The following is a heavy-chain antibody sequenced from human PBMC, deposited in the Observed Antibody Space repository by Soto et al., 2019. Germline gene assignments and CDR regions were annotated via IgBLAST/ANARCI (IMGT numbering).Heavy chain of an antibody. CDR2: ISGSGDST. V-gene: IGHV3-23*01. Sequence: KGLEWVSAISGSGDSTYYADSVRGRFTISRDNSKNTLYLQMNSLRDGDTAVYYCFFFQAEDGIRDTVPVSAFLLNRSSDL. J-gene: IGHJ2*01. CDR3: FFFQAEDGIRDTVPVSAFLLNRSSDL. D-gene: IGHD2-15*01.